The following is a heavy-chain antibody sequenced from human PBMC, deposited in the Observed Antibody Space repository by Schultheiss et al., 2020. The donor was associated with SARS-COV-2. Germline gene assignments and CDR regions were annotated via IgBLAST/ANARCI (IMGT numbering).Heavy chain of an antibody. J-gene: IGHJ4*02. D-gene: IGHD2-2*01. Sequence: SETLSLTCTVSGGSISSYYWSWIRQPPGKGLEWIGYIYYSGSTYYNPSLKSRVTISVDTSKNQFSLKLSSVTAADTAVYYCARQRREPFSSSSCYAGEMVRIGWAGGSDYWGQGTLVTVSS. CDR3: ARQRREPFSSSSCYAGEMVRIGWAGGSDY. CDR2: IYYSGST. CDR1: GGSISSYY. V-gene: IGHV4-59*08.